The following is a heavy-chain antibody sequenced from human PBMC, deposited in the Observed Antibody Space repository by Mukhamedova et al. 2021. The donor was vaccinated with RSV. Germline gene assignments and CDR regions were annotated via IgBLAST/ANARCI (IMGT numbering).Heavy chain of an antibody. Sequence: FSHHGMYWVRQAPGKGLEWVAIIWSDGTKKYYGDSVKGRFTVSRDDSKNTLYLQMNSLRVEDTAVYYCARIRGGCSGGSCYSDS. CDR1: FSHHG. D-gene: IGHD2-15*01. CDR3: ARIRGGCSGGSCYSDS. V-gene: IGHV3-33*07. J-gene: IGHJ5*01. CDR2: IWSDGTKK.